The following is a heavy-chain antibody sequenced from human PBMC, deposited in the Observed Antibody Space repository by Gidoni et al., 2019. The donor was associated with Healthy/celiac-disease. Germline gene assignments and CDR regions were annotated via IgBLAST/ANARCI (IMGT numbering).Heavy chain of an antibody. CDR2: IIPIFGTA. Sequence: QVQLVQSGAEVKKPGSSVTVSCKASGGTFSSYAISWVRQAPGQGLEWMGGIIPIFGTANYAQKFQGRVTITADESTSTAYMELSSLRSEDTAVYYCARGRYGDPAGSYYYYGMDVWGQGTTVTVSS. CDR3: ARGRYGDPAGSYYYYGMDV. D-gene: IGHD4-17*01. V-gene: IGHV1-69*01. J-gene: IGHJ6*02. CDR1: GGTFSSYA.